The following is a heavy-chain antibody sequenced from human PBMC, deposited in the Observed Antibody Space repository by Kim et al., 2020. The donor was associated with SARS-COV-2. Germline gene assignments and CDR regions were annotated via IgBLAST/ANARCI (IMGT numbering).Heavy chain of an antibody. J-gene: IGHJ3*02. CDR1: GFTFIGYW. CDR2: IKQVAGVI. Sequence: GGSLRLSCAASGFTFIGYWWSWFRQAQGKGRGGVAGIKQVAGVISYVDSVRGRFTISRDNAKNSLSLQMDSLRAEDTALYFCARPYRGGSFDIWGQGTMVTVSS. CDR3: ARPYRGGSFDI. V-gene: IGHV3-7*01. D-gene: IGHD3-16*01.